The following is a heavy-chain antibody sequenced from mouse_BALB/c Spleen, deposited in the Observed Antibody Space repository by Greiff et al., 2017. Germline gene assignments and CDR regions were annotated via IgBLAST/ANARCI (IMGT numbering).Heavy chain of an antibody. J-gene: IGHJ2*01. CDR3: TRDLGGVDY. V-gene: IGHV5-6-4*01. D-gene: IGHD1-1*02. CDR1: GFTFSSYT. Sequence: EVHLVESGGGLVKPGGSLKLSCAASGFTFSSYTMSWVRQTPEKRLEWVATISSGGSYTYYPDSVKGRFTISRDNAKNTLYLQMSSLKSEDTAMYYCTRDLGGVDYWGQGTTLTVSS. CDR2: ISSGGSYT.